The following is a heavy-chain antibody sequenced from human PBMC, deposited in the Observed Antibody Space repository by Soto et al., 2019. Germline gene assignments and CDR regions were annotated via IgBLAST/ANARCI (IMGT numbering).Heavy chain of an antibody. V-gene: IGHV3-53*01. CDR1: GFTVTSYY. CDR3: ARDYYYGSGNYYRADYYHYGMDV. D-gene: IGHD3-10*01. Sequence: GVSLRLSWAASGFTVTSYYMSWVRQAPGKGLEWVSLIYTGGNTNYADSVRGRFTIPRDNSKNTLYLQMNSLRAEDTAVYYCARDYYYGSGNYYRADYYHYGMDVWGQGTTVTVSS. J-gene: IGHJ6*02. CDR2: IYTGGNT.